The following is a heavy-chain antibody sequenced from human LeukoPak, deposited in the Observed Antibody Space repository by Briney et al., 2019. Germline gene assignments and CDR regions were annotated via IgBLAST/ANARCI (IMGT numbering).Heavy chain of an antibody. D-gene: IGHD6-19*01. Sequence: EASVKVSCKTSGYTFPSYDINWVRQATGPGLEWVGWMSPNSGNSGYAQKFQGRVTMTTNPSISTAYMELSSLRSEDTAVYYCTRGASAWPLHYWGQGTLVTVSS. CDR3: TRGASAWPLHY. V-gene: IGHV1-8*01. CDR2: MSPNSGNS. CDR1: GYTFPSYD. J-gene: IGHJ4*02.